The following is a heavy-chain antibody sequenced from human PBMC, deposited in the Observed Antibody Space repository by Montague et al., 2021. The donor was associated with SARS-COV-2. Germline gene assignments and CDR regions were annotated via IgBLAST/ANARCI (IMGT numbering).Heavy chain of an antibody. CDR2: ISATSRTI. CDR3: VRDPATGMDV. CDR1: GFTFSDYG. J-gene: IGHJ6*02. V-gene: IGHV3-48*04. Sequence: SLRLSCAASGFTFSDYGINWVRQAPGMGLEWFSYISATSRTIYYSDSVKGLFTVSRDNAKNSLYLQMNSLRAEDTALYYCVRDPATGMDVWGLGTMVTVS.